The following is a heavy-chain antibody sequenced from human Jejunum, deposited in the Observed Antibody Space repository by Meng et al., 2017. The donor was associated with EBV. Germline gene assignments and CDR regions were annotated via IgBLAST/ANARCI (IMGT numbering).Heavy chain of an antibody. Sequence: EGRLGEAGGGLVKPGGSLRLSCAGSGFTFSNAWMSWVRQSPGKGLEWIARIKSKTQGGTTDYAASVKGRFTVSRDDSENTVYLQMNSLTTEDTAMYYCVSAWVDPWGQGTLVTVSS. J-gene: IGHJ5*02. V-gene: IGHV3-15*01. CDR3: VSAWVDP. CDR2: IKSKTQGGTT. CDR1: GFTFSNAW.